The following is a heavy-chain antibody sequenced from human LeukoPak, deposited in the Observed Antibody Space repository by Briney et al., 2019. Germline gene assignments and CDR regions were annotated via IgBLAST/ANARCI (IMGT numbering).Heavy chain of an antibody. D-gene: IGHD3-9*01. CDR2: INHSGST. Sequence: SEALSLTCTVSGGSISSYYWSWIRQPPGKGLEWIGEINHSGSTNYNPSLKSRVTISVDTSKNQFSLKLSSVTAADTAVYYCARRSSGLRYFDWLLRGGWFDPWGQGTLVTVSS. CDR3: ARRSSGLRYFDWLLRGGWFDP. V-gene: IGHV4-34*01. CDR1: GGSISSYY. J-gene: IGHJ5*02.